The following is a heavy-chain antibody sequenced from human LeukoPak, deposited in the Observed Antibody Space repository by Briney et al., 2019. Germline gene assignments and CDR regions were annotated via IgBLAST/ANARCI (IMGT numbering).Heavy chain of an antibody. CDR1: GGSISSGSYY. J-gene: IGHJ4*02. CDR3: ARGRPEPDFDY. Sequence: SETLSLTCTVSGGSISSGSYYWSWIRQPAGKGLEWIGRIYTSGSTNYNPSLKSRVTISVDTSKNQFSLKLSSVTAADTAVYYCARGRPEPDFDYWGQGTLVTVSS. V-gene: IGHV4-61*02. CDR2: IYTSGST. D-gene: IGHD1-14*01.